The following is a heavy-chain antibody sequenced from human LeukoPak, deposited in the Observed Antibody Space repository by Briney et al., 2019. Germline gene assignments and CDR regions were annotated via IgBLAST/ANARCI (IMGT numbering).Heavy chain of an antibody. Sequence: GGSLRLSCAASGFTFSSYAMSWVRQAPGKGLEWVSAISGSGGTTYYSDSVKGRFTISRDNSRNTLYLQMNSLRVDDTAVYYCARDLCWGCFDDWGQGNLVTVSS. V-gene: IGHV3-23*01. CDR2: ISGSGGTT. CDR1: GFTFSSYA. J-gene: IGHJ4*02. CDR3: ARDLCWGCFDD. D-gene: IGHD3-10*02.